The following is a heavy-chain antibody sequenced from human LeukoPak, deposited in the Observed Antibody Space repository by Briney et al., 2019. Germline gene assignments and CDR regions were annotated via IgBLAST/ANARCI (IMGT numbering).Heavy chain of an antibody. CDR1: GYRFTSYW. J-gene: IGHJ6*03. CDR2: IYPGDSDT. V-gene: IGHV5-51*01. CDR3: ARGIRFSGITPTSILSYMDV. D-gene: IGHD1-20*01. Sequence: GGSLQISCKGSGYRFTSYWIGWVRQVPGKGLEWMGIIYPGDSDTRYSPSFQGQVTISADKSISTAYLQWSSLKASDTAMYYCARGIRFSGITPTSILSYMDVWGKGTTVTVSS.